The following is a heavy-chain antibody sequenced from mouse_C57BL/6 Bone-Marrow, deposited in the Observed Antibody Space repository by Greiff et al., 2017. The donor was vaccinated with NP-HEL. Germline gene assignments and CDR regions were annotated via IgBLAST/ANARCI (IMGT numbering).Heavy chain of an antibody. D-gene: IGHD1-1*01. Sequence: QVQLQQPGAELVKPGASVKLSCKASGYTFTSYWMHWVKQRPGQGLEWIGMIHPNSGSTNYNEKFKSKATLTVDKSSSTAYMQLCILTSEDSAVYYCASHYYGSSYRYFDVWGTGTTVTVSS. CDR1: GYTFTSYW. J-gene: IGHJ1*03. CDR3: ASHYYGSSYRYFDV. CDR2: IHPNSGST. V-gene: IGHV1-64*01.